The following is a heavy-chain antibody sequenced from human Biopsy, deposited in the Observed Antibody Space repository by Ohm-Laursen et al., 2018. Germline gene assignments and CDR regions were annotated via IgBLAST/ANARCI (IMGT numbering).Heavy chain of an antibody. CDR2: VYYSGTT. Sequence: TLSLTCTVSGGSISSDWWSWIRQTPGKGLEWIGYVYYSGTTTYNPSLRSRVTISVDTSMNQISLRLQSVTAADTAIYYCARGMRSSGWPYFDSWGQGTLVTVSS. D-gene: IGHD6-19*01. CDR1: GGSISSDW. J-gene: IGHJ4*02. V-gene: IGHV4-59*01. CDR3: ARGMRSSGWPYFDS.